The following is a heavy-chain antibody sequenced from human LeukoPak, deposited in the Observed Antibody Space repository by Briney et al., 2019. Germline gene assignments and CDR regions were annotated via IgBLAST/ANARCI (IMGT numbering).Heavy chain of an antibody. CDR1: GDSISTSSYY. V-gene: IGHV4-39*07. D-gene: IGHD3-9*01. J-gene: IGHJ4*02. CDR3: ARGGLTGPLGD. Sequence: SETLSLTCTVSGDSISTSSYYWGWIRQPPGKGLEWIGSIYSSGTTYYNPSLNSRVTISLDTSKNQFSLRLSSVTAADTAVFYCARGGLTGPLGDWGQGTLVTVSS. CDR2: IYSSGTT.